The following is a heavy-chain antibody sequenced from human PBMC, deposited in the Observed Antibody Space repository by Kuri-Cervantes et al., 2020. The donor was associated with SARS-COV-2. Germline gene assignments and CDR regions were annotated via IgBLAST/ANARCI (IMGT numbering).Heavy chain of an antibody. CDR3: ARDSTGWAGGTTHGYYYYYYGMDV. CDR2: IGTAGDT. J-gene: IGHJ6*02. D-gene: IGHD1-1*01. Sequence: GESLKISCAASGFTFSSYDMHWVRQATGKGLEWVSAIGTAGDTYYPGSVKGRFTISRENAKNSLYLQMNSLGAEDTAVYYCARDSTGWAGGTTHGYYYYYYGMDVWGQGTTVTVSS. V-gene: IGHV3-13*01. CDR1: GFTFSSYD.